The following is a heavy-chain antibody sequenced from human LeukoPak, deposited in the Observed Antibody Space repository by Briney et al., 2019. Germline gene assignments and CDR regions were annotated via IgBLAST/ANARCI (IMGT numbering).Heavy chain of an antibody. CDR1: GFTFSDHY. D-gene: IGHD1-26*01. V-gene: IGHV3-72*01. CDR2: IRNKANSYTT. J-gene: IGHJ4*02. CDR3: AREWDSGSYYLGYFDY. Sequence: GGSLRLSCAASGFTFSDHYMDWVRQAPGKGLGWVGRIRNKANSYTTEYAASVRGRFTISRDDSKNSLYLQMNSLKCEDTAVYYCAREWDSGSYYLGYFDYWGQGTLVTVSS.